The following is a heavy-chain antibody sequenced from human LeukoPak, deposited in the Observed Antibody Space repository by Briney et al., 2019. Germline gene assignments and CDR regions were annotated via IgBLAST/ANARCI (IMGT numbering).Heavy chain of an antibody. V-gene: IGHV1-18*01. CDR3: ARDRAAAGPWEGFDP. D-gene: IGHD6-13*01. Sequence: GASVKVSCKASGYTFTSYGISWVRQAPGQGLEWMGWISAYNGNTNYAQKLQGRVTMTTDTSTSTAYMELRSLRSDDTAVYYCARDRAAAGPWEGFDPWGQGTLVTVSS. J-gene: IGHJ5*02. CDR1: GYTFTSYG. CDR2: ISAYNGNT.